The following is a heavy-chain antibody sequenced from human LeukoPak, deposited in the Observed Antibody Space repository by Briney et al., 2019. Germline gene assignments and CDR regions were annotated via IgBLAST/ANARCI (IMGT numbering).Heavy chain of an antibody. CDR2: INPNNGGT. CDR1: GYTFTGYY. J-gene: IGHJ4*02. D-gene: IGHD1-26*01. V-gene: IGHV1-2*02. Sequence: ASVKVSCKASGYTFTGYYMHWVRQAPGQGLEWMGWINPNNGGTNYAQKFQGRVTMTRDTSISTAYMELSRLRSDDTAVYYCARVQWELLHYFDYWGQGTLVTVSS. CDR3: ARVQWELLHYFDY.